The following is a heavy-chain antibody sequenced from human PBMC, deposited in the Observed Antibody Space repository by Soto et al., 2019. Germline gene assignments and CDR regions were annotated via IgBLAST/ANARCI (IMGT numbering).Heavy chain of an antibody. D-gene: IGHD6-6*01. CDR1: GGSISSGDYY. V-gene: IGHV4-30-4*01. CDR3: AREVGEVDYSSSSDAFDI. Sequence: SETLSLTCSVSGGSISSGDYYWSWIRQPPGKGLEWIAYIYYSGIIYYNPSLKSRFTMSRDTSKKQFFLNLDSVTAADTVVFYCAREVGEVDYSSSSDAFDIWGQGTMVT. CDR2: IYYSGII. J-gene: IGHJ3*02.